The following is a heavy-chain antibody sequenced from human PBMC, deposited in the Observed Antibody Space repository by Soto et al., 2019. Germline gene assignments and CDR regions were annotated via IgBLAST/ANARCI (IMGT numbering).Heavy chain of an antibody. CDR2: IRVNNGDT. V-gene: IGHV1-18*01. J-gene: IGHJ4*02. CDR1: GYTFTNSG. D-gene: IGHD4-17*01. CDR3: ARDLGYSDFGVHY. Sequence: QVQLVQSGAEVKKPGASVKVSCKASGYTFTNSGFSWVRQAPGQGLEWVGWIRVNNGDTHYAQKLQGRVTMTADTSTGAAFMELRSLRSADTAVYYCARDLGYSDFGVHYWGQGTLVTVSS.